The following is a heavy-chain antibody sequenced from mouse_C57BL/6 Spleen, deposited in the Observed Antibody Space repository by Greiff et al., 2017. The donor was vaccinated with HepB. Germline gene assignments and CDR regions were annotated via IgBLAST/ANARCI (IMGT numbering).Heavy chain of an antibody. J-gene: IGHJ4*01. Sequence: VQLKESGPELVKPGASVKISCKVSGYSFTDYNMNWVKQSNGKSLEWIGVINPNYGTTSYNQKFKGKATLTVDQSSSTAYMQLNSLTSEDSAVYYWASITTVRLGAMDYWGQGTSVTVSS. CDR2: INPNYGTT. CDR3: ASITTVRLGAMDY. CDR1: GYSFTDYN. D-gene: IGHD1-1*01. V-gene: IGHV1-39*01.